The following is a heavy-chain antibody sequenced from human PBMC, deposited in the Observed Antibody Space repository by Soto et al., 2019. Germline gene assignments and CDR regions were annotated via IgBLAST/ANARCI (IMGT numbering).Heavy chain of an antibody. CDR3: ERVRSSSGWGDWFDP. CDR2: INAGNGNT. V-gene: IGHV1-3*01. Sequence: GASVKVSCKASGYTFTSYAMHWVRQAPGQRLEWMGWINAGNGNTKYSQKFQGRVTITRDTSASTAYMELSSLRSEDTAVYYCERVRSSSGWGDWFDPWGQGTLVTVSS. J-gene: IGHJ5*02. CDR1: GYTFTSYA. D-gene: IGHD6-19*01.